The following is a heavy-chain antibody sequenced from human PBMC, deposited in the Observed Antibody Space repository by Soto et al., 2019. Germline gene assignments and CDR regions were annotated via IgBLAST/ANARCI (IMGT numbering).Heavy chain of an antibody. V-gene: IGHV3-23*01. J-gene: IGHJ3*02. D-gene: IGHD5-12*01. CDR3: AETREVATIFDAFDI. Sequence: GGSLRLSCAASGFTFSSYAMSWVRQAPGKGLEWVSAISGSGGSTYYADSVKGRFTISRDNSKNTLYLQMNSLRAEDTAVYYCAETREVATIFDAFDIWGQGTMVTVSS. CDR1: GFTFSSYA. CDR2: ISGSGGST.